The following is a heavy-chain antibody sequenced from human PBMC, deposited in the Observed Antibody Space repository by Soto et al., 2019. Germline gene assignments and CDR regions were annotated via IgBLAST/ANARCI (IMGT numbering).Heavy chain of an antibody. V-gene: IGHV4-61*01. J-gene: IGHJ4*02. Sequence: SLTCTVSGGSVSSGSYYWSWIRQPPGKGLEWIGYIYYSGSTNYNPSLKSRVTISVDTSKNQFSLKLSSVTAADTAVYYCARHVSDYVWGSYRTPCRYYFDYWGQGTLVTVSS. CDR1: GGSVSSGSYY. CDR2: IYYSGST. D-gene: IGHD3-16*01. CDR3: ARHVSDYVWGSYRTPCRYYFDY.